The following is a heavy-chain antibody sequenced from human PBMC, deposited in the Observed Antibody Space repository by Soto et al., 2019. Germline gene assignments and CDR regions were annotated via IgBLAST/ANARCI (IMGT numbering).Heavy chain of an antibody. J-gene: IGHJ5*02. D-gene: IGHD6-6*01. Sequence: QVQLVQSGAEVKKPGSSVKVSCKASGGTFSSYAISWVRQAPGQGLEWMGGIIPIFGTANYAQKFQGRVTITADEAKSTAYRERSSLRSEGRAGYDCARGGSIAARNRFDPWGQGTLVTVSS. CDR3: ARGGSIAARNRFDP. CDR1: GGTFSSYA. CDR2: IIPIFGTA. V-gene: IGHV1-69*01.